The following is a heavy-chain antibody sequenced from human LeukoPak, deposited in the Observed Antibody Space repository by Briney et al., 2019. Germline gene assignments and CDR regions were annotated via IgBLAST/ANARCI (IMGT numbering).Heavy chain of an antibody. Sequence: ASVKVSCKASGGTFSSYAISWVRQAPGQGLEWMGGIIPIFGTANYAQKFQGRVTITADESTSTAYMELSSLRSEDTAVYYCASSVRGVIEDWGQGTLVTVSS. D-gene: IGHD3-10*01. CDR3: ASSVRGVIED. J-gene: IGHJ4*02. CDR1: GGTFSSYA. CDR2: IIPIFGTA. V-gene: IGHV1-69*13.